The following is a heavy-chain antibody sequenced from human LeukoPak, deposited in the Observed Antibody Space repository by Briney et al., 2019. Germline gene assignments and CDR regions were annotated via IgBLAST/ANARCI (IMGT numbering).Heavy chain of an antibody. CDR2: IYYSGST. Sequence: KPSETLSLTCTVSGGSISRSSYYWGWIRQPPGKGLEWIGSIYYSGSTYYNPSLKSRVTISVDTSKNQFSLKLSSVTAADTAVYYCARPGLGGSNWYFDLWGRGTLVTVSS. CDR1: GGSISRSSYY. V-gene: IGHV4-39*01. J-gene: IGHJ2*01. CDR3: ARPGLGGSNWYFDL. D-gene: IGHD2-15*01.